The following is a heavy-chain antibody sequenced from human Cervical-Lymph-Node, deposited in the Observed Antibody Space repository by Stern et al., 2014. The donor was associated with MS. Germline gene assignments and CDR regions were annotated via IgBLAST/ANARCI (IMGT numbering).Heavy chain of an antibody. Sequence: EVQLVQSGGGLVQPGGSLTLSCVASGFTFSEHYMDWVRQPPGTGLEWVGSIRNKANSHTTDDAASVKGRFTISRDDSKNSLYLQINSLKTEDTAVYYCAREGALPGPDFDYWGQGTLVTVSS. V-gene: IGHV3-72*01. CDR2: IRNKANSHTT. CDR3: AREGALPGPDFDY. CDR1: GFTFSEHY. D-gene: IGHD6-19*01. J-gene: IGHJ4*02.